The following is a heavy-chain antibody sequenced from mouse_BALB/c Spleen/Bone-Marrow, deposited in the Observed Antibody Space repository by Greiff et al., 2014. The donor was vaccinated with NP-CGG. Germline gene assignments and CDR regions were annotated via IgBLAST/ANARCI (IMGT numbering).Heavy chain of an antibody. D-gene: IGHD1-2*01. CDR3: ARVTSATGAMDY. V-gene: IGHV2-9*02. Sequence: VQLQQSGPGLVAPSQSLSITCTVSGFSLTTYGVHWVRQPPGKGLEWLGVLWADGSTNYNSALMSRLSISKDNSKSQVFLKINRLQTEDPAMYYCARVTSATGAMDYWGQGTSVTVSS. J-gene: IGHJ4*01. CDR1: GFSLTTYG. CDR2: LWADGST.